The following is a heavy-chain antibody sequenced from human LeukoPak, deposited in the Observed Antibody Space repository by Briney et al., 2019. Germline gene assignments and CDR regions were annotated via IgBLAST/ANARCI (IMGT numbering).Heavy chain of an antibody. Sequence: PSETLSLTCTVSGGSISSSSYYWGWIRQPPGKGLEWIGSIYYSGSTYYNPSLKSRVTISVDASKNQFSLKLSSVTAADTAVYYCARSDGYYGGYYYYYMDVWGKGTTVTVSS. D-gene: IGHD3-10*01. J-gene: IGHJ6*03. V-gene: IGHV4-39*07. CDR1: GGSISSSSYY. CDR3: ARSDGYYGGYYYYYMDV. CDR2: IYYSGST.